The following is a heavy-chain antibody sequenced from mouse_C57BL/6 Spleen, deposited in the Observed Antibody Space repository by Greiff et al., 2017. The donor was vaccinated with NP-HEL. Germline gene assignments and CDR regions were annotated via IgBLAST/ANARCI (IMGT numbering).Heavy chain of an antibody. CDR2: INPSSGYT. CDR1: GYTFTSYW. V-gene: IGHV1-7*01. D-gene: IGHD1-1*01. CDR3: APDYGPLGGY. Sequence: VQLQQSGADLAKPGASVKLSCKASGYTFTSYWMHWVNQGPGQGLEWIGNINPSSGYTNYHQKVKDKATLTADKSSSTAYMQLISLAYTDSSVYSCAPDYGPLGGYWGQGTTLTVSS. J-gene: IGHJ2*01.